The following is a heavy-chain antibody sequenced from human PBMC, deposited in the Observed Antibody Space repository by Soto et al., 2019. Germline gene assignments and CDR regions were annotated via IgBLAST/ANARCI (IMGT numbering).Heavy chain of an antibody. CDR2: INPNSGGT. Sequence: ASVKVSCKASGYTFTGYYMHWVRQAPGQGLEWMGWINPNSGGTNYAQKFQGWVTMTRDTSISTAYMELSRLRSDDTAVYYCARSPAHGADDAFDIWGQGTMVTVSS. CDR3: ARSPAHGADDAFDI. J-gene: IGHJ3*02. V-gene: IGHV1-2*04. CDR1: GYTFTGYY. D-gene: IGHD3-10*01.